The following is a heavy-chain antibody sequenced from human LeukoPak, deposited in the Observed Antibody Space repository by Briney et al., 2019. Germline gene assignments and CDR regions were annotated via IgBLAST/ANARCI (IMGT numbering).Heavy chain of an antibody. CDR2: ISGSGTSS. CDR1: GFTFSSYA. Sequence: GGSLRLSCAASGFTFSSYAMTWVRQAPGKGLEWVSIISGSGTSSSYADSVKGRFTISRDNSNNTLYLQMNSLKSEDTAVYYCTTHLFPLYYYYAMDVWGQGTTVTVSS. J-gene: IGHJ6*02. CDR3: TTHLFPLYYYYAMDV. V-gene: IGHV3-23*01. D-gene: IGHD1-14*01.